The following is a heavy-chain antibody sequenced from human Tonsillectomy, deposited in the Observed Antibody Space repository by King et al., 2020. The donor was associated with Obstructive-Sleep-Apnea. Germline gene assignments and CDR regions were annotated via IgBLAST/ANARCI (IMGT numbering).Heavy chain of an antibody. CDR1: GYSFTSYW. CDR2: IYPCDSDT. V-gene: IGHV5-51*01. CDR3: AKGALPAAFGSGFDS. D-gene: IGHD2-2*01. Sequence: QLVQSGAEVKKPGESLKISCKGSGYSFTSYWIGWVRQMPGKGLEWMGIIYPCDSDTRYSPSFQGQVTISADKSISTAYLQWSSLKASDTAMYYCAKGALPAAFGSGFDSWGQGTLVTVSS. J-gene: IGHJ4*02.